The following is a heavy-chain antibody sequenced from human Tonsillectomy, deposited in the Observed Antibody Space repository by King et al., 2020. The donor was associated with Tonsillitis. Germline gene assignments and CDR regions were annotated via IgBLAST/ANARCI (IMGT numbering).Heavy chain of an antibody. J-gene: IGHJ3*02. D-gene: IGHD5-12*01. CDR1: GYTFTGYY. CDR3: ARDLGYSGYDGAFNI. Sequence: VQLVESGAEVKKPGASVKVSCKASGYTFTGYYIHWVRQAPGQGLEWMGWILPNSGGTNYAQRFQGRVTMTREPSIRIAYKEPSRLRSDDTAVYYCARDLGYSGYDGAFNIWGQGTMVTVPS. V-gene: IGHV1-2*02. CDR2: ILPNSGGT.